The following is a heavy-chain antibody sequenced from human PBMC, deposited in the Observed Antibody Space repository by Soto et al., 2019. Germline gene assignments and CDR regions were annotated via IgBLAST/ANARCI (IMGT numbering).Heavy chain of an antibody. J-gene: IGHJ5*01. CDR3: ARWKYSYADLPGDWFDS. D-gene: IGHD3-16*01. CDR1: GASLTSGSYY. V-gene: IGHV4-61*01. Sequence: QVQLQESGPGLVRPSETLSLTCTVSGASLTSGSYYWSWVRQPPGKGLEWIAYIYRSGSTNYNPSLKSRATISVDTSKNQLSLRLTSVTPADTAMYYCARWKYSYADLPGDWFDSWGQGTLVTVSS. CDR2: IYRSGST.